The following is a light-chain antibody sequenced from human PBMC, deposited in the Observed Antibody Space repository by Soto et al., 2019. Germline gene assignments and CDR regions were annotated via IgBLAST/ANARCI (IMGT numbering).Light chain of an antibody. J-gene: IGLJ1*01. CDR2: GNT. CDR1: SSRIGAGYD. Sequence: QSVLTQPPSVSGAPGQRVTISCTGGSSRIGAGYDVHWYQQLPGTVPKLLIFGNTNRPPGVPARFSASKSGTSASLAITGLQAEDEADYYCQSYDSSLGGFYVFGTGTKVTVL. V-gene: IGLV1-40*01. CDR3: QSYDSSLGGFYV.